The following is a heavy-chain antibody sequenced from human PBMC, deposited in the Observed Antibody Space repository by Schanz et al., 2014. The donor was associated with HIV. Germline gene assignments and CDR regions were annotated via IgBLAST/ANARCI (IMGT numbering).Heavy chain of an antibody. D-gene: IGHD4-17*01. V-gene: IGHV3-33*01. Sequence: QEQLVESGGGVVQPGRSLRLSCAASGFTYRNYGMHWVRQAPGKGLEWVAVIWVDGTSKFYADSVKGRFIISRDNSKNTLYLQMNNLRAEDTAVYGCARQGLRFSFWLDYWGQGTPVTVS. CDR3: ARQGLRFSFWLDY. J-gene: IGHJ4*02. CDR1: GFTYRNYG. CDR2: IWVDGTSK.